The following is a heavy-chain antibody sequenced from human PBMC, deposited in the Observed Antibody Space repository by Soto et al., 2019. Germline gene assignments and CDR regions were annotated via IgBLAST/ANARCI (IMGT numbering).Heavy chain of an antibody. J-gene: IGHJ4*02. D-gene: IGHD2-15*01. CDR3: VRDMQLWRLDS. CDR1: GGSLRSYY. Sequence: SETPSLTCTVSGGSLRSYYWNWIRQPPGKGLEWIGYISYSGSTNYDPSLRSRVTTSVDTSKNQFSLKLNSLRAEDTAVYYCVRDMQLWRLDSWGQGTLVTVSS. V-gene: IGHV4-59*08. CDR2: ISYSGST.